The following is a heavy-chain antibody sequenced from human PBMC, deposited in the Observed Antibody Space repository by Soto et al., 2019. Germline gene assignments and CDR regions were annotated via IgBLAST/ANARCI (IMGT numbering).Heavy chain of an antibody. D-gene: IGHD6-19*01. Sequence: QVQLVESGGGVVQPGRSLRLSCAASGFAFSTYGMHWVRQAPGKGLEWVAVIWYDGSNKYYVDSVKGRFTISRDNSKNMLYLQMNSLRAEDTAVYYCARDYGSGFDYWGQGTLVTVSS. J-gene: IGHJ4*02. V-gene: IGHV3-33*01. CDR1: GFAFSTYG. CDR3: ARDYGSGFDY. CDR2: IWYDGSNK.